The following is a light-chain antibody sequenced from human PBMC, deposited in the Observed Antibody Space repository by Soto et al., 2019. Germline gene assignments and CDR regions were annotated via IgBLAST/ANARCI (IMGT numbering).Light chain of an antibody. J-gene: IGLJ2*01. CDR1: SSDVGGYDY. Sequence: QSALTQPASVSGSPGQSITISCTGTSSDVGGYDYVSWYQQHPGKAPTLMIYEVTKRPSGVPDRFSGSKSGNTASLTVSGLQAEDAADYYCNSYAGSNNVVFGGGTKLTVL. V-gene: IGLV2-8*01. CDR3: NSYAGSNNVV. CDR2: EVT.